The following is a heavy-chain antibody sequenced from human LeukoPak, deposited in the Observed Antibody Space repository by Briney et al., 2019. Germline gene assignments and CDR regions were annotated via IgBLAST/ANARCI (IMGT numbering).Heavy chain of an antibody. D-gene: IGHD4-17*01. CDR1: GGSISSYY. CDR2: IYYSGST. J-gene: IGHJ4*02. CDR3: ARGLRRNDY. Sequence: SETLSLTCTVSGGSISSYYWSWIRQPPGKGLEWIGYIYYSGSTNYNPSLKSRVTISVDTSKNQFSLKLSSVTAADTAVYYCARGLRRNDYWGQGTLVTVSS. V-gene: IGHV4-59*01.